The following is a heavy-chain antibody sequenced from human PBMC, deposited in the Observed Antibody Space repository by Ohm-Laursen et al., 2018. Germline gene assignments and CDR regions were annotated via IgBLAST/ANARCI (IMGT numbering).Heavy chain of an antibody. CDR3: AKESSGYYDFDY. Sequence: SLRLSCTAPGFTFSSYGMHWVRQAPGKGLEWVAVISYDGSNKYYADSVKGRFTISRDNSKNTLYLQMNSLRAEDTAVYYCAKESSGYYDFDYWGQGTLVTVSS. CDR2: ISYDGSNK. D-gene: IGHD3-22*01. J-gene: IGHJ4*02. CDR1: GFTFSSYG. V-gene: IGHV3-30*18.